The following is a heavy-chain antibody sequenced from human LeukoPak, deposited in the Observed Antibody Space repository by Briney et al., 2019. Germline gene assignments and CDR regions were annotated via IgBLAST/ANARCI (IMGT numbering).Heavy chain of an antibody. CDR2: IWYDGSNK. CDR1: GFTFSSYA. V-gene: IGHV3-33*08. CDR3: ARENNWNRFDY. J-gene: IGHJ4*02. Sequence: GGSLRLSCAASGFTFSSYAMHWVRQAPGKGLEWVAIIWYDGSNKYYADSVKGRFTISRDNSKNTLYLQMNSLRTEDTAVYYCARENNWNRFDYWGQGTLVTVSS. D-gene: IGHD1-20*01.